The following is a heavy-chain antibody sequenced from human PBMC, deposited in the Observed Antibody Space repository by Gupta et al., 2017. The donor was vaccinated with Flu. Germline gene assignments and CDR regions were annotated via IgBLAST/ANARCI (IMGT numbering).Heavy chain of an antibody. CDR3: ARDVGSGDYDS. CDR1: GFTLSDYW. V-gene: IGHV3-7*01. D-gene: IGHD4-17*01. J-gene: IGHJ5*01. Sequence: EVQLVESGGGLVQPGGSLRLSCGASGFTLSDYWVSWVRQAPGKGPELVANINRDGSVINYMDFVRGRFTISRDNAKNAVYFQMNSLRVDDTAVYYCARDVGSGDYDSWGQGTLVTVSS. CDR2: INRDGSVI.